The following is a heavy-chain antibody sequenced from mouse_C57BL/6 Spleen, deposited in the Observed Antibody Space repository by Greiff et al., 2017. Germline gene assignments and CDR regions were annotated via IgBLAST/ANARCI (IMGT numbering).Heavy chain of an antibody. D-gene: IGHD2-4*01. V-gene: IGHV2-2*01. CDR1: GFSLTSYG. J-gene: IGHJ2*01. Sequence: QVQLKQSGPGLVQPSQSLSITCTVSGFSLTSYGVHWVRQSPGKGLEWLGVIWSGGSNDYTAAIISRLSISKVNSKCQVFFKMNSLQADDTSIYYCAREGLGRGFDYGGQGTTLTVSS. CDR3: AREGLGRGFDY. CDR2: IWSGGSN.